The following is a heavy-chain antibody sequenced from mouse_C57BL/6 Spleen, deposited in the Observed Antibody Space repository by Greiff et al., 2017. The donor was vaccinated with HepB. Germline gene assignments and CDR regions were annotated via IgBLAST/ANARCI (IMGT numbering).Heavy chain of an antibody. CDR3: ARGATTVVAPTGRGAMDY. CDR1: GYSITSGYD. CDR2: ISYSGST. J-gene: IGHJ4*01. D-gene: IGHD1-1*01. Sequence: DVKLQESGPGMVKPSQSLSLTCTVTGYSITSGYDWHWIRHFPGNKLEWMGYISYSGSTNYNPSLKSRISITHDTSKNHFFLKLNSVTTEDTATYYCARGATTVVAPTGRGAMDYWGQGTSVTVSS. V-gene: IGHV3-1*01.